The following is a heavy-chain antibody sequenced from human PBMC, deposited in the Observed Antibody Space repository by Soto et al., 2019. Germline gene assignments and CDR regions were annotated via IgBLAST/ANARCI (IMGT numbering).Heavy chain of an antibody. CDR1: GYTFTSYY. Sequence: GASVKVSCKASGYTFTSYYMHWVRQAPGQGLEWMGIINPSGGSTSYAQKFQGRVTMTRDTSTSTVYMELSSLRSEDTAVYYCAITNPNWNDQRSYFDYWGQGTLVTVSS. CDR2: INPSGGST. CDR3: AITNPNWNDQRSYFDY. V-gene: IGHV1-46*01. J-gene: IGHJ4*02. D-gene: IGHD1-1*01.